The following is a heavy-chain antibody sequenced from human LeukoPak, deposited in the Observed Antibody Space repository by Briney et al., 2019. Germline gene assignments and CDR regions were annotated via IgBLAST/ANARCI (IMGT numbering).Heavy chain of an antibody. CDR1: GGSISSYY. Sequence: SETLSLTCTVSGGSISSYYWTWMRQPAGKGLEWIGRIYPSGSTNYNPSLKSRVTMSVDTSKNQFSLKLSSVTAADTAVYYCARENSGSYREFDYWGQGTLVTVSS. J-gene: IGHJ4*02. CDR3: ARENSGSYREFDY. D-gene: IGHD1-26*01. CDR2: IYPSGST. V-gene: IGHV4-4*07.